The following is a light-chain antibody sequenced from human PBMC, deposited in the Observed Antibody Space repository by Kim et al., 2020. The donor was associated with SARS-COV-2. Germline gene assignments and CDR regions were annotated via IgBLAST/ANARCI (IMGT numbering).Light chain of an antibody. CDR1: QGISNY. CDR3: QKSNSTPRT. J-gene: IGKJ1*01. V-gene: IGKV1-27*01. CDR2: GAS. Sequence: DIKMTQSPSSMSASVGDSVTITCRASQGISNYLAWYQQKPGKVPKLLIYGASTLQSGVPSRFSGSGSGTDFTLTISSLQPEDVATYFCQKSNSTPRTFGQGTKVDIK.